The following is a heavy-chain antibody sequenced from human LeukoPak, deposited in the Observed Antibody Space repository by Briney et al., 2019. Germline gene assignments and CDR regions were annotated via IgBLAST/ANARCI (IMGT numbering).Heavy chain of an antibody. CDR1: GGSISSGGYY. CDR2: IYYSGST. CDR3: ARGYSYRGDFDY. D-gene: IGHD5-18*01. V-gene: IGHV4-31*03. Sequence: SETLSLTCTVSGGSISSGGYYWSWIRQHPGKGLEWIGYIYYSGSTYYNPSLKSRVTISVDTSKNQFSLKLSSVTAADTAVYYCARGYSYRGDFDYWGQGTLVTVSS. J-gene: IGHJ4*02.